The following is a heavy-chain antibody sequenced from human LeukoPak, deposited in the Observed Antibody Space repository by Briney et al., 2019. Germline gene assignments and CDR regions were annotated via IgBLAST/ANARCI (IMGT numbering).Heavy chain of an antibody. CDR1: GGSFSGYY. CDR2: INHSGST. V-gene: IGHV4-34*01. CDR3: ARLTTVPTEDY. Sequence: SETLSLTCAVYGGSFSGYYWRWLRQPPGKGLEWIGEINHSGSTNYNPSLKSRVTISVDTSKNQFSLKLSSVTAADTAVYYCARLTTVPTEDYWGQGTLVTVSS. J-gene: IGHJ4*02. D-gene: IGHD4-17*01.